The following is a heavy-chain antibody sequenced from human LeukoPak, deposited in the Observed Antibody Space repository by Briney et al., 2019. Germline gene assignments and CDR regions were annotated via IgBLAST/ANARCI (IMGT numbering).Heavy chain of an antibody. CDR1: GFTFSSYA. CDR2: ISGSGGST. D-gene: IGHD7-27*01. Sequence: PGRSLRLSCAASGFTFSSYAMSWVRQAPGKGLVWVSAISGSGGSTYYADSVKGRFTISRDNSKNTLYLQMNSLRAEDTAVYYCAKARFARALGMDYWGQGTLVTVSS. V-gene: IGHV3-23*01. J-gene: IGHJ4*02. CDR3: AKARFARALGMDY.